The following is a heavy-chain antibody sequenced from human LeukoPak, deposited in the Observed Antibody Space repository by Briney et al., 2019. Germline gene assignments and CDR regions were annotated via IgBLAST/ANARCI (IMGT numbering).Heavy chain of an antibody. D-gene: IGHD5-24*01. CDR1: GGTFSSYA. CDR3: ARELQSTGFDY. CDR2: IIPIFGTA. J-gene: IGHJ4*02. V-gene: IGHV1-69*06. Sequence: SVRVSCKASGGTFSSYAISWVRQAPGQGLEWMGGIIPIFGTANYAQKFQGRVTITADKSTSTAYMELSSLRSEDTAVYYCARELQSTGFDYWGQGTLVTVSS.